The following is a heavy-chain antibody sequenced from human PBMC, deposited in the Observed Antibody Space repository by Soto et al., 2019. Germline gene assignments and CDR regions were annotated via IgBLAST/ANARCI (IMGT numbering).Heavy chain of an antibody. CDR1: CDSVSNDNNY. V-gene: IGHV4-61*01. CDR2: IYYSGTT. CDR3: ARSERGRRDITYDY. D-gene: IGHD3-16*01. J-gene: IGHJ4*02. Sequence: SSATLSLTCTVACDSVSNDNNYWKWIRQPPGKGLDWIGYIYYSGTTNYNSYLKSRLSLSVDVSNNQFSLKLASVAAADTAVYFCARSERGRRDITYDYWCQGAVVAVSS.